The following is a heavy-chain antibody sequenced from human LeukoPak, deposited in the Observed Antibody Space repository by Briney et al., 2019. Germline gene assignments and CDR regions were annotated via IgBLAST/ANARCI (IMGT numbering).Heavy chain of an antibody. V-gene: IGHV3-23*01. Sequence: GGSLRLSCAASGFTFSSYWMHWVRQAPGKGLEWVSAISGSGGSTYYADSVKGRFTISRDNSKNTLYLQMNSLRAEDTAVYYCAKEGRLLSSYYFDYWGQGTLVTVSS. J-gene: IGHJ4*02. CDR2: ISGSGGST. D-gene: IGHD2-21*02. CDR1: GFTFSSYW. CDR3: AKEGRLLSSYYFDY.